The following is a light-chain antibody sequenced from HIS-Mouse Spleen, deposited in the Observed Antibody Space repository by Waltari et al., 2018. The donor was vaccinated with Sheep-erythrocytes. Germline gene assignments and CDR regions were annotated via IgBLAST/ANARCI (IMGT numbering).Light chain of an antibody. CDR1: KLGDKY. V-gene: IGLV3-1*01. Sequence: SYELTQPPSVSVSPGQTASITCSGDKLGDKYACWYQQKPGQSPVLDIYQDSKRPSGIPGRFSGANSGNTATLTISGTQAMDEADYYCQAWDSSTAWNVVFGGGTKLTVL. J-gene: IGLJ2*01. CDR2: QDS. CDR3: QAWDSSTAWNVV.